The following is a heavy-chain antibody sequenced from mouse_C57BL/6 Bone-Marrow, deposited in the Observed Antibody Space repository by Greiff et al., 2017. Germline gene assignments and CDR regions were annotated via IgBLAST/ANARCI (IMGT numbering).Heavy chain of an antibody. CDR2: INPGSGGT. J-gene: IGHJ3*01. V-gene: IGHV1-81*01. CDR3: ARSKNWDSWFAY. D-gene: IGHD4-1*01. CDR1: GYTFTSYG. Sequence: QVQLQQSGAELARPGASVKLSCKASGYTFTSYGISWVKQRPGQGLEWIGVINPGSGGTNYNEKFKGKATLTADKSSSTAYMQLSSLTSEDSAVYFCARSKNWDSWFAYWGQGTLVTVSA.